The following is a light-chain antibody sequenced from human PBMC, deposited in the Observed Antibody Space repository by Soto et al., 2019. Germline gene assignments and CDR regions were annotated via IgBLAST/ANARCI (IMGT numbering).Light chain of an antibody. J-gene: IGLJ1*01. Sequence: QSAPTQPPSASGSPGQSVTISCTGTKTDIGVYDFVSWYHHHPGNAPRLIIYEVVQRPSGVPDRFSGSKSGNTASLTVAGLQAADEADYFCKSYAGSNTYVFGSGTKLTVL. CDR2: EVV. V-gene: IGLV2-8*01. CDR1: KTDIGVYDF. CDR3: KSYAGSNTYV.